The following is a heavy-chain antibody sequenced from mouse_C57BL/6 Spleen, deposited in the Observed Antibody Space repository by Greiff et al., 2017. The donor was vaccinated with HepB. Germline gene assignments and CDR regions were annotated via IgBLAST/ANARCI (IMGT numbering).Heavy chain of an antibody. CDR3: EVLWSHYGLAY. CDR2: INPSSGYT. CDR1: GYTFTSYT. D-gene: IGHD1-1*02. Sequence: VQLQQSGAELARPGASVKMSCKASGYTFTSYTMHWVKQRPGQGLEWIGYINPSSGYTKYNQKFKDKATLTEDKSSSTAYMQLVSLTSEDSAVYYCEVLWSHYGLAYWGQGTLVTVSA. V-gene: IGHV1-4*01. J-gene: IGHJ3*01.